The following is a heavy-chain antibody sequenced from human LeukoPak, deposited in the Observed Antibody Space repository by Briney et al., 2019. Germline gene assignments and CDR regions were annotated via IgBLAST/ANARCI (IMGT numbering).Heavy chain of an antibody. CDR1: GFTLSTYW. D-gene: IGHD3-16*01. CDR2: INPDGSAK. CDR3: ASWGAGGNS. Sequence: GGSLRLSCEASGFTLSTYWMNWVRQVPGKGLEWVANINPDGSAKRYVDSVKGRFTIARDNADNSLPLQMNSLRAEDTAVYYCASWGAGGNSWGQGTLVTVSS. J-gene: IGHJ4*02. V-gene: IGHV3-7*01.